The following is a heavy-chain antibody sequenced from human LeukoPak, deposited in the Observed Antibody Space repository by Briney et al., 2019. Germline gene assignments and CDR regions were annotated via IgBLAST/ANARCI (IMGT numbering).Heavy chain of an antibody. J-gene: IGHJ5*02. CDR2: ITTSSSHI. V-gene: IGHV3-21*01. CDR3: ARDHPSYNWFDP. Sequence: GGSLRLSCAASGFTFSAFNMNWVRRTPGKGLEWVSSITTSSSHIFYADSVRGRFTISRDNAKNSLYLQMNSLRAEDTAVYYCARDHPSYNWFDPWGQGTLVTVSS. CDR1: GFTFSAFN.